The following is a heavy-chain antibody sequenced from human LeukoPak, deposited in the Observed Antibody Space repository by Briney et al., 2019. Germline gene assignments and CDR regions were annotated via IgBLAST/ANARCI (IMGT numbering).Heavy chain of an antibody. CDR3: ARAGVVPAAIFLPRNFDI. CDR2: IYYSGST. V-gene: IGHV4-39*07. D-gene: IGHD2-2*01. CDR1: GGSISSSSYY. Sequence: SETLSLTCTVSGGSISSSSYYWGWIRQPPGKGLEWIGSIYYSGSTYYNPSLKSRVTISVDTSKNQFSLKLSSVTAADTAVYHCARAGVVPAAIFLPRNFDIWGQGTMVTVSS. J-gene: IGHJ3*02.